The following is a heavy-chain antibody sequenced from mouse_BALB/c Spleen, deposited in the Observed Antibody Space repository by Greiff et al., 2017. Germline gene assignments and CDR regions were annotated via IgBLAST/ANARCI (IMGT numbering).Heavy chain of an antibody. CDR2: IRNKANGYTT. CDR3: ARDEGAPWFAY. V-gene: IGHV7-3*02. Sequence: EVKLGESGGGLVQPGGSLRLSCATSGFTFTDYYMSWVRQPPGKALEWLGFIRNKANGYTTEYSASVKGRFTISRDNSQSILYLQMNTLRAEDSATYYCARDEGAPWFAYWGQGTLVTVSA. J-gene: IGHJ3*01. CDR1: GFTFTDYY.